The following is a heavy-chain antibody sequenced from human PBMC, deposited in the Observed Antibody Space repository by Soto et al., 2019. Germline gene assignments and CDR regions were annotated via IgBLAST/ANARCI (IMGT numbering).Heavy chain of an antibody. J-gene: IGHJ5*02. CDR3: ARTYYDFWSGYYTGWFDP. V-gene: IGHV1-46*03. CDR2: INPSGGST. CDR1: GYTFTSYY. Sequence: QVQLVQSGAEVKKPGASVKVFCKASGYTFTSYYMHWVRQAPGQGLEWMGIINPSGGSTSYAQKFQGRVTMTRDTSTSTVYMELSSLRSEDTAVYYCARTYYDFWSGYYTGWFDPWGQGTLVTVSS. D-gene: IGHD3-3*01.